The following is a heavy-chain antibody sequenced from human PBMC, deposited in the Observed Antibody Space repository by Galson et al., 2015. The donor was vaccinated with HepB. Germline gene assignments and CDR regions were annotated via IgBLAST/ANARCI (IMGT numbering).Heavy chain of an antibody. D-gene: IGHD6-19*01. Sequence: LRLSCAASGFSVSGHFMSWVRQAPGKGLEWVSVIYVAGSTYYADSVKDRFTISRDNSRNTLYLQMNSLRAEDTAVYYCARGTNSGWYGEYWGQGTLVTVSS. V-gene: IGHV3-53*01. J-gene: IGHJ4*02. CDR3: ARGTNSGWYGEY. CDR1: GFSVSGHF. CDR2: IYVAGST.